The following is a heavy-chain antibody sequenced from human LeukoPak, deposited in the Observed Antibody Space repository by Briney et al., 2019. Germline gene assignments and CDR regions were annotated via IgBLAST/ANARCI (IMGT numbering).Heavy chain of an antibody. J-gene: IGHJ4*02. CDR2: ISSSSSYI. D-gene: IGHD5-12*01. Sequence: GGSLRLSCAASGFTFSSYAMNWVRQAPGKGLEWVSSISSSSSYIYYADSVKGRFTISRDNAKNSLYLQMNSLRAEDTAVYYCARDYRVVATISPLDYWGQGTLVTVSS. CDR1: GFTFSSYA. V-gene: IGHV3-21*01. CDR3: ARDYRVVATISPLDY.